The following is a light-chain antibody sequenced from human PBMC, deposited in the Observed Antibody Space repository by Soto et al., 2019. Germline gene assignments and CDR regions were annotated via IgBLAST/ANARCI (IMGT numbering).Light chain of an antibody. J-gene: IGLJ3*02. V-gene: IGLV2-14*01. CDR1: SSDVGGYNY. CDR2: EVS. Sequence: QSVLTQPASVSGSHGQSITISCTGTSSDVGGYNYVSWYQQHPGKAPKLMIYEVSNRPSGVSNRFSGSKSGNTASLTISGRQAEDGADYYCSSYTSSSTRVFGGGTKLTVL. CDR3: SSYTSSSTRV.